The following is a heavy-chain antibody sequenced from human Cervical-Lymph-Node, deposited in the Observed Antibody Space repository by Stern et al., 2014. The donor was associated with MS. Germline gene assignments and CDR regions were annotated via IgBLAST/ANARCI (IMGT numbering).Heavy chain of an antibody. Sequence: VQLVESGGGLVQPGGSLRLSCAASGFPYSTYWLHWVRQAPGKGLEWVSSISGSGNYKYYAVSVKGRFTISRDNARNSLYLQMNSLRAEDTAVYYCARGVRGVIPYYYYGMDVWGQGTTVTVSS. D-gene: IGHD3-10*01. CDR2: ISGSGNYK. CDR3: ARGVRGVIPYYYYGMDV. J-gene: IGHJ6*02. CDR1: GFPYSTYW. V-gene: IGHV3-21*01.